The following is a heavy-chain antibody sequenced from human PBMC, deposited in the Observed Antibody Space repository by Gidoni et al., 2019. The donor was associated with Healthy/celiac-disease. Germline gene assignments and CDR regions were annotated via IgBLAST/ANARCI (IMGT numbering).Heavy chain of an antibody. D-gene: IGHD3-22*01. V-gene: IGHV3-33*01. CDR3: ARWAKDSSGYPRYYFDY. CDR2: IWYDGSNK. J-gene: IGHJ4*02. CDR1: GFPFSSYG. Sequence: QVQLVESGGGVVQPGRSLRLSCSASGFPFSSYGMHWVRQAPGKGLEGVAVIWYDGSNKYYADSVKGRFTISRDNSKNTLYLQMNSLRAEDTAVYYCARWAKDSSGYPRYYFDYWGQGTLVTVS.